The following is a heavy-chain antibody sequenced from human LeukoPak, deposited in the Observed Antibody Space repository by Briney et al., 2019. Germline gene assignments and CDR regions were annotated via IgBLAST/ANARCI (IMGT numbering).Heavy chain of an antibody. CDR1: GFNFRNYG. Sequence: GGSLRLSCAASGFNFRNYGMTWVRQAPGKGLEWVAVVSGSGGDTEYADSVKGRFTISRDNSKKTLFLQMNNLRAEDTAVYYCAKMGLWFGDFYTLTGFDPWGQGALVTVSS. CDR2: VSGSGGDT. V-gene: IGHV3-23*01. J-gene: IGHJ5*02. CDR3: AKMGLWFGDFYTLTGFDP. D-gene: IGHD3-10*01.